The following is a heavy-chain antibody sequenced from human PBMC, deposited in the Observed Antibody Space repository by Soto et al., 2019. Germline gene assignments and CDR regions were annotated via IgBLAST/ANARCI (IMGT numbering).Heavy chain of an antibody. V-gene: IGHV4-34*01. J-gene: IGHJ6*02. CDR3: ARGDSSGYYPPYDYDGMDV. Sequence: QVQLQQWGAGLLKPSETLSLTCAVYGGSFSGYYWSWLRQPPGKGLEWIGEINHSGSTNYNPSLKSRVTISGDTSKNQFALKLSSVTAADTAVYYCARGDSSGYYPPYDYDGMDVWGQGTTVTVSS. CDR2: INHSGST. CDR1: GGSFSGYY. D-gene: IGHD3-22*01.